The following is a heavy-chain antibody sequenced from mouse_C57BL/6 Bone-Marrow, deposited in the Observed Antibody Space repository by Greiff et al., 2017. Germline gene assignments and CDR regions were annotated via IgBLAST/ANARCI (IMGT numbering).Heavy chain of an antibody. CDR1: GYNFTSYW. CDR2: IDPSDSET. D-gene: IGHD1-1*01. CDR3: ARDRDYGSSYWYFDV. V-gene: IGHV1-52*01. Sequence: QLQQSGAELVRPGSSVKLFCKASGYNFTSYWMHWVEQRALQGLEWIGNIDPSDSETHYNQKFKDKATLTVDKSSSTAYMQLSSLTSEDSAVYYCARDRDYGSSYWYFDVWGTGTTVTVSS. J-gene: IGHJ1*03.